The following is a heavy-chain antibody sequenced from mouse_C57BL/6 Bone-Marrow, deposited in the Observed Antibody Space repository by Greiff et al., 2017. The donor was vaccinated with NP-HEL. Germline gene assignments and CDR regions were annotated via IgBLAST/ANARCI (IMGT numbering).Heavy chain of an antibody. D-gene: IGHD1-1*01. CDR1: GYSFTDYN. CDR3: AYYYGSSYEAWFAY. CDR2: INPNYGTT. Sequence: EVKLMESGPELVKPGASVKISCKASGYSFTDYNMNWVKQSNGKSLEWIGVINPNYGTTSYNQKFKGKATLTVDQSSSTAYMQLNSLTSEDSAVYYCAYYYGSSYEAWFAYWGQGTLVTVSA. V-gene: IGHV1-39*01. J-gene: IGHJ3*01.